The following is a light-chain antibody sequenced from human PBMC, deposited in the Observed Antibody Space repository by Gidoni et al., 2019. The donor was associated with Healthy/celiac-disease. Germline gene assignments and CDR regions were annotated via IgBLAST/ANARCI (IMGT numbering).Light chain of an antibody. J-gene: IGKJ2*01. CDR3: QQSYSTPPYT. CDR1: QSISSY. Sequence: RVTITCRASQSISSYLNWYQQKPGKAPKLLIYAASSLQSGVPSRFSGSGSGTDFTLTISSLQPEDFATYYCQQSYSTPPYTFXXXTKLEIK. V-gene: IGKV1-39*01. CDR2: AAS.